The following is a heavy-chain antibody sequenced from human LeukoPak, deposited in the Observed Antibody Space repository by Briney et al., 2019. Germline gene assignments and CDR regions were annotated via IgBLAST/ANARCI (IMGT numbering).Heavy chain of an antibody. V-gene: IGHV4-59*01. Sequence: PSETLSLTCNVSGGSISSYYWSWTRQPPGKGLAWIGYIYYSGSANYNPSLKSRVTISVDTSKNQFSLKLRYVTAADTAVYYCARSYGSGSPCDLWGRGTLVSVSS. CDR1: GGSISSYY. D-gene: IGHD3-10*01. CDR2: IYYSGSA. J-gene: IGHJ2*01. CDR3: ARSYGSGSPCDL.